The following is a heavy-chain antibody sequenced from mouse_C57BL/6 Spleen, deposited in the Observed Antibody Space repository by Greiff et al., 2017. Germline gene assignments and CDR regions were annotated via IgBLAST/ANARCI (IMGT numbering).Heavy chain of an antibody. CDR3: ARSPYYGSPYWYFDV. Sequence: VQLQQPGAELVMPGASVKLSCKASGYTFTSYWMHWVKQRPGQGLEWIGEIDPSDSYTNYNQKFKGKSTLTVDKSSSTAYMQLSSLTSEDSAVYYCARSPYYGSPYWYFDVWGTGTTVTVSS. V-gene: IGHV1-69*01. D-gene: IGHD1-1*01. CDR1: GYTFTSYW. CDR2: IDPSDSYT. J-gene: IGHJ1*03.